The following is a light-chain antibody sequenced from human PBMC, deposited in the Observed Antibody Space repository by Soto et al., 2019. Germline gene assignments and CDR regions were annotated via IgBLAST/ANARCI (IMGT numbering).Light chain of an antibody. Sequence: QLVLSQSPSVSGTPGQRVTISCSGSISNIGSNYVCWYQHLPGTAPKLLIYGTNQRPSGVPDRFSGSKSGTSASLAISGLRSEDEADYYCAAWDDSLSGVVFGGGTQLTVL. CDR2: GTN. CDR1: ISNIGSNY. CDR3: AAWDDSLSGVV. V-gene: IGLV1-47*02. J-gene: IGLJ2*01.